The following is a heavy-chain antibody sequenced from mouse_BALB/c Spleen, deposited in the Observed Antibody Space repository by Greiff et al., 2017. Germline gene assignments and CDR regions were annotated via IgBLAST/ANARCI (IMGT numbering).Heavy chain of an antibody. J-gene: IGHJ3*01. D-gene: IGHD1-1*01. CDR3: APYYGSSYEGFAY. CDR1: GDSITSGY. Sequence: EVKLMESGPSLVKPSQTLSLTCSVTGDSITSGYWNWIRKFPGNKLEYMGYISYSGSTYYNPSLKSRISITRDTSKNQYYLQLNSVTTEDTATYYCAPYYGSSYEGFAYWGQGTLVTVSA. V-gene: IGHV3-8*02. CDR2: ISYSGST.